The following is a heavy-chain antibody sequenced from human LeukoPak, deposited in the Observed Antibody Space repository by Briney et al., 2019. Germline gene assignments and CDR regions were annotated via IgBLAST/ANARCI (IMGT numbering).Heavy chain of an antibody. Sequence: PGGSLRLSCAASGFTFSSYSMNWVRQAPGKGLEWVSSISSSSSYIYYADSVKGRFTISRDNAKNSLYLQMNSLRAEDTAVYYCASITRDGYNSNYWGQGTLVTVSS. D-gene: IGHD5-24*01. J-gene: IGHJ4*02. CDR3: ASITRDGYNSNY. CDR1: GFTFSSYS. V-gene: IGHV3-21*01. CDR2: ISSSSSYI.